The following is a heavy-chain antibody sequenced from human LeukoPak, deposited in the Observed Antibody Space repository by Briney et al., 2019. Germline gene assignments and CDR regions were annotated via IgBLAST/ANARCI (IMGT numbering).Heavy chain of an antibody. Sequence: GGSLRLSCAASGFTFSSYALNWVRQAPGKGLEWVSAISGSGGSTYYADSVKGRFTISRDNSKNTLYLQMNSLRAEDTAVYYCAKVPFSSQGRAHFDYWGQGTLVTVSS. CDR1: GFTFSSYA. D-gene: IGHD6-13*01. CDR3: AKVPFSSQGRAHFDY. J-gene: IGHJ4*02. V-gene: IGHV3-23*01. CDR2: ISGSGGST.